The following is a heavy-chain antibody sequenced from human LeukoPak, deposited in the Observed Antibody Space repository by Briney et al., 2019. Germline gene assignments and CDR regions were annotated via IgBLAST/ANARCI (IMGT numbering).Heavy chain of an antibody. CDR3: AKGDNDILTGYYNSFDY. V-gene: IGHV3-7*03. Sequence: GGSLRLSCAASGFTFDTHWFYWVRQAPGKGLEWVACINHHGSETYYVDSVKGRFTVSRDDARNSVYLEMNSLRAEDTAVYYCAKGDNDILTGYYNSFDYWGQGTLVTVSS. D-gene: IGHD3-9*01. CDR2: INHHGSET. CDR1: GFTFDTHW. J-gene: IGHJ4*02.